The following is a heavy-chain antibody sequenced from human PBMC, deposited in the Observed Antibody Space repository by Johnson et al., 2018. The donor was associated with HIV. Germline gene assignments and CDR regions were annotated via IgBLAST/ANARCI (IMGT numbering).Heavy chain of an antibody. CDR1: GFTFSSYG. V-gene: IGHV3-30*03. D-gene: IGHD1-26*01. Sequence: LVESGGGVVQPGRSLRLSCAASGFTFSSYGMHWVRQAPGKGPEWVAVISYDGRNKYYADSVKGRFTISRDNSKNTLYLQMNSLRAEDTAVYYCAAMMPWGSYYALGAFAIWCQGTMVTVSS. CDR2: ISYDGRNK. J-gene: IGHJ3*02. CDR3: AAMMPWGSYYALGAFAI.